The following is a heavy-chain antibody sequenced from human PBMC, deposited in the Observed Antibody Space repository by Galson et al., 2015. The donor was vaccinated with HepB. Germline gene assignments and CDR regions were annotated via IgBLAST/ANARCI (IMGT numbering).Heavy chain of an antibody. CDR1: GFTFKNYG. V-gene: IGHV3-33*01. Sequence: SLRLSCATSGFTFKNYGIHWLRQAPGKGLEWGAIIWIDGNHEYYADSVRGRFTISRDNSKNTLYLQMNSLRAEDSAVYYCARWGDLPVGGPRGFDSWGPGTLVTVSS. CDR2: IWIDGNHE. J-gene: IGHJ4*02. D-gene: IGHD3-16*01. CDR3: ARWGDLPVGGPRGFDS.